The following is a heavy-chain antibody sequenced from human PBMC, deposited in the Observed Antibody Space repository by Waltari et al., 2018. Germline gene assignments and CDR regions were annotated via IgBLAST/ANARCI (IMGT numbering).Heavy chain of an antibody. Sequence: QVQLQESGPGLLKASETLSLTCAVSDVLVTNYYWIWIRQAAGKQLEWIGRVSHSGSSNYNPSLASRVQMYVDRSKNHFSLKLNSVTAADTAIYYCARDQHLAASRGFGMDVWGRGTTVTVSS. V-gene: IGHV4-4*07. CDR3: ARDQHLAASRGFGMDV. J-gene: IGHJ6*02. CDR2: VSHSGSS. D-gene: IGHD3-16*01. CDR1: DVLVTNYY.